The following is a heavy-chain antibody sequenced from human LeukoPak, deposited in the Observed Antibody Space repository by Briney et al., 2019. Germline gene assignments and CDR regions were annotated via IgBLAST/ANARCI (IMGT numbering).Heavy chain of an antibody. CDR3: ARPTMVRGYSYLDY. V-gene: IGHV1-69*13. J-gene: IGHJ4*02. D-gene: IGHD3-10*01. Sequence: SVKVSCKASGGTFSSYAISWVRQAPGQGLEWMGGIIPIFGTANYAQKFQGRVTITADESTSTAYMERSSLRSEDTAVYYCARPTMVRGYSYLDYWGQGTLVTVSS. CDR2: IIPIFGTA. CDR1: GGTFSSYA.